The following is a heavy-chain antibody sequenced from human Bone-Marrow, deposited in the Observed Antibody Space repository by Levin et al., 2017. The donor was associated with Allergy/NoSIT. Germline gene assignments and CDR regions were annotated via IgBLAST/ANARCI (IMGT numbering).Heavy chain of an antibody. J-gene: IGHJ4*02. V-gene: IGHV4-39*01. CDR3: ATLTDSSGLG. Sequence: SSETLSLTCTVSGGSISSSSYYWGWIRQPPGKGLEWIGNIFYSGSTYYNPSLKSRVTISVDTSKNQFSLKLSSVTAADTAVYYCATLTDSSGLGWGQGTLVTVSS. CDR2: IFYSGST. CDR1: GGSISSSSYY. D-gene: IGHD6-19*01.